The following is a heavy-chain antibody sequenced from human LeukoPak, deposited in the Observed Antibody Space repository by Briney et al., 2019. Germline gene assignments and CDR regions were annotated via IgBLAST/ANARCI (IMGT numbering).Heavy chain of an antibody. CDR1: GFSFGNYW. V-gene: IGHV3-7*01. D-gene: IGHD6-19*01. Sequence: PGGSLRLSCAGSGFSFGNYWISWVRQAPGKGLEWLANIKSDGSENYYLDSVRGRFTVSRDNAEKSLFLQMNNLRVEDTAMYFCARHDNNGWYSFTSWGPGTLVIVSS. CDR3: ARHDNNGWYSFTS. J-gene: IGHJ5*02. CDR2: IKSDGSEN.